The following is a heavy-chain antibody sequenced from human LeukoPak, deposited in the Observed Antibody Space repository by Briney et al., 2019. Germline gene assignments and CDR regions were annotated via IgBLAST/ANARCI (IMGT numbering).Heavy chain of an antibody. D-gene: IGHD3-10*01. CDR3: GRELRWFGGGGVDV. V-gene: IGHV3-7*01. J-gene: IGHJ6*02. CDR1: GFTLSTYW. CDR2: IRHDGSEK. Sequence: GGSLRLSCATSGFTLSTYWMSWVRQAPGKGPEWVANIRHDGSEKNYVDSVKGRFTISRDNAKNSLYLQMNSLRAEDTAVYYCGRELRWFGGGGVDVWGQGTTVTVSS.